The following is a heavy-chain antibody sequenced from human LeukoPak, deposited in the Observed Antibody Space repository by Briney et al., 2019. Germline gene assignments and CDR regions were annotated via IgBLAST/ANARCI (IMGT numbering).Heavy chain of an antibody. V-gene: IGHV4-38-2*02. D-gene: IGHD3-10*01. CDR1: GYSISSGYS. Sequence: SETPSLTCTVSGYSISSGYSWGWIRQPPGKGLEWIGSIYHSGNTYYNPSLKRRVTISVDTSKNQFSLNLSSVTAADTAVYSCARLSGPALYGSGSHFVDVWGKGTTVTVSS. CDR2: IYHSGNT. CDR3: ARLSGPALYGSGSHFVDV. J-gene: IGHJ6*04.